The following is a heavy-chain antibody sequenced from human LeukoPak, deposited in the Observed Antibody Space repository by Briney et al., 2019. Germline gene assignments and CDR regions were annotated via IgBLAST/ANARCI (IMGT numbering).Heavy chain of an antibody. Sequence: SVKVSCKASGYTFTSYDINWVRQATGQGLEWMGGIIPIFGTANYAQKFQGRVKITADESTSTAYLEMSSLRSEDTAVYYCARSLSGYETTDYWGQGTLVTVSS. CDR2: IIPIFGTA. J-gene: IGHJ4*02. D-gene: IGHD5-12*01. V-gene: IGHV1-69*13. CDR3: ARSLSGYETTDY. CDR1: GYTFTSYD.